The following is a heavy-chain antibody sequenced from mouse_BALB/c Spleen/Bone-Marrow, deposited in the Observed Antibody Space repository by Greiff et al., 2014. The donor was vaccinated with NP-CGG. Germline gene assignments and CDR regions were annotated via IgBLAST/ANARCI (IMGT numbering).Heavy chain of an antibody. V-gene: IGHV5-4*02. Sequence: EVNVVESGGGLVKPGGSLKLSCAASGFTFSDYYMYWVRQTPEKRLEWVATISDGGSYTYYPDSVKGRFTISRDIAKNNLYLQMSSLKSEDTAMYYCARDRGVQGYAMDYWGQGTSVTVSS. J-gene: IGHJ4*01. CDR2: ISDGGSYT. CDR3: ARDRGVQGYAMDY. CDR1: GFTFSDYY. D-gene: IGHD2-14*01.